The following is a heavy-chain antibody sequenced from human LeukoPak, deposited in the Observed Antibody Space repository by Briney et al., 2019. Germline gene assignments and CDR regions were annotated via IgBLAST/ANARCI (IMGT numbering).Heavy chain of an antibody. Sequence: ASVKVSCKASGGTFSSYAISWVRQAHGQGPEWMGIINPGGATTSYAQKFQGRVTLTRDTSTSTVYMELSTLRSEDTAVYYCARARHYYDSTGYQKYYFDYWGQGTLVTVSS. CDR2: INPGGATT. CDR1: GGTFSSYA. V-gene: IGHV1-46*01. J-gene: IGHJ4*02. D-gene: IGHD3-22*01. CDR3: ARARHYYDSTGYQKYYFDY.